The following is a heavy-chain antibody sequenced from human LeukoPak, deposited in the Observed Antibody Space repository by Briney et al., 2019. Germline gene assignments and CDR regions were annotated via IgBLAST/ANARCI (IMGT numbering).Heavy chain of an antibody. D-gene: IGHD2-21*01. CDR1: GFTFTSSA. V-gene: IGHV1-58*02. CDR2: IVVGSGNT. Sequence: SVKVSCKASGFTFTSSAMQWVRQARGQRLEWIGWIVVGSGNTNYTQKFQERVTITRDMSTSTAYMELSSLRSEDTAVYYCADSSGNWFDPWGQGTPVTVSS. CDR3: ADSSGNWFDP. J-gene: IGHJ5*02.